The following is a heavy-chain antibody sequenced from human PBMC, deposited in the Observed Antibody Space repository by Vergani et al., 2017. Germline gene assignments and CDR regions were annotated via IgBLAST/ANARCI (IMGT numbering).Heavy chain of an antibody. Sequence: QVQPVESGGGVVQPGGSLRLSCGASGFTFSNYGMHWVRQAPGKGLEWVTFIRYDGSNTYYADSVKGRFTISRDNSKNTLFLQMNSLRPEDTAVYYCARDTVTGSRYFDYWGQGTLVTVSS. CDR1: GFTFSNYG. CDR3: ARDTVTGSRYFDY. CDR2: IRYDGSNT. D-gene: IGHD6-19*01. J-gene: IGHJ4*02. V-gene: IGHV3-30*02.